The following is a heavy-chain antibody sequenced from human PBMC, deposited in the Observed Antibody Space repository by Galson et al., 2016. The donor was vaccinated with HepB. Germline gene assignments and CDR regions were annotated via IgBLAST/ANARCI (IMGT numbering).Heavy chain of an antibody. Sequence: LTCSVSGGSVSNNYWSWIRQPPGRGLEWLAYIYDNRAYTRYNPSLGSRITISEDKSKNQVSLKMTSVTAADTAVDFRACLGGNTRVDLWGQGTLVTVS. D-gene: IGHD1-7*01. CDR2: IYDNRAYT. V-gene: IGHV4-59*02. CDR3: ACLGGNTRVDL. J-gene: IGHJ5*02. CDR1: GGSVSNNY.